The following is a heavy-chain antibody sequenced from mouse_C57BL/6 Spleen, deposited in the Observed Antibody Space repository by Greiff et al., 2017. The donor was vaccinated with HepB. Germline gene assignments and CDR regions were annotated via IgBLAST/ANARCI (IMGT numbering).Heavy chain of an antibody. V-gene: IGHV1-42*01. CDR2: INPSTGGT. D-gene: IGHD1-1*01. CDR3: AKVCNGTPLY. CDR1: GYSFTGYY. J-gene: IGHJ2*01. Sequence: VQLQQSGPELVKPGASVKISCKASGYSFTGYYMNWVKQSPEKSLEWIGEINPSTGGTTYNQKFKAKATLTVDKSSSTAYMQLKSLTSEDSAVYYCAKVCNGTPLYWGQGTTLTVSS.